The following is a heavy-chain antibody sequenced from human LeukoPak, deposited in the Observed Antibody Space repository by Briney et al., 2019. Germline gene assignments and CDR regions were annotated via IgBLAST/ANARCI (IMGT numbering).Heavy chain of an antibody. CDR2: IIPIFGTA. Sequence: ASVKVSCKASGYTFTSYGISWVRQAPGQGLEWMGGIIPIFGTANYAQKFQGRVTITADKSTSTAYMELSSLRSEDTAVYYCASSVVAATGTDYWGQGTLVTVSS. CDR3: ASSVVAATGTDY. V-gene: IGHV1-69*06. J-gene: IGHJ4*02. D-gene: IGHD2-15*01. CDR1: GYTFTSYG.